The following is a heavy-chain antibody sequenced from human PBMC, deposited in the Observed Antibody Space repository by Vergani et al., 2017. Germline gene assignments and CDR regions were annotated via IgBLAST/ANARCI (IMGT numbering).Heavy chain of an antibody. Sequence: QVQLQQWGAGLLKPSETLSLTCAVHGGSFSGYYCSWIRQPPGKGLEWVGEINHSGSTNYNPSLKSRVTISVDTTKNQFSLRLTSATAADTAVYFCARDGMSPAERDPKNAFHVWGQGTRVSV. V-gene: IGHV4-34*01. D-gene: IGHD5-24*01. J-gene: IGHJ3*01. CDR3: ARDGMSPAERDPKNAFHV. CDR2: INHSGST. CDR1: GGSFSGYY.